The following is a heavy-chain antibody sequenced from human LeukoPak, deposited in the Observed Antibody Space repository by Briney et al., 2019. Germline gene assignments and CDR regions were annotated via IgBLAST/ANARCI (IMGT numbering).Heavy chain of an antibody. CDR3: ARGMVVVVVAATPAYGMDV. D-gene: IGHD2-15*01. J-gene: IGHJ6*02. CDR1: GGSISSGGYY. V-gene: IGHV4-30-2*01. CDR2: IYHSGST. Sequence: SQTLSLTCTVSGGSISSGGYYWSWIRQPPGKGLEWIGYIYHSGSTYYNPSLKSRVTISVDTSKNQFSLKLSSVTAADTAVYYCARGMVVVVVAATPAYGMDVWGQGTTVTVSS.